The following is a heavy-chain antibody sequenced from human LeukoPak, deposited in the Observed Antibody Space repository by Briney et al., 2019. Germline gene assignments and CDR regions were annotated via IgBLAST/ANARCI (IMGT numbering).Heavy chain of an antibody. J-gene: IGHJ4*02. D-gene: IGHD6-25*01. V-gene: IGHV4-4*02. CDR2: IYRSGST. Sequence: SGTLSLTCAVSGGSISSSNWWGWVRQPPGKGLEWIGEIYRSGSTNYNPSLKSRVTISVDKSKNQFSLKLSSVTAADTAMYYCARYRGARGYHFDYWGQGTLVTVSS. CDR1: GGSISSSNW. CDR3: ARYRGARGYHFDY.